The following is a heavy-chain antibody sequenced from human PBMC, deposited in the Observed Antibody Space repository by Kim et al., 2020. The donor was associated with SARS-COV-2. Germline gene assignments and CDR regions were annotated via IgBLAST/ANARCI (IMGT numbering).Heavy chain of an antibody. Sequence: SVKVSCKASGGTFSSYAISWVRQAPGQGLEWMGGIIPIFGTANYAQKFQGRVTITADESTSTAYMELSSLRSEDTAVYYCARDLYGDYVSPNFDYWGQGTLVTVSS. CDR2: IIPIFGTA. J-gene: IGHJ4*02. CDR1: GGTFSSYA. V-gene: IGHV1-69*13. D-gene: IGHD4-17*01. CDR3: ARDLYGDYVSPNFDY.